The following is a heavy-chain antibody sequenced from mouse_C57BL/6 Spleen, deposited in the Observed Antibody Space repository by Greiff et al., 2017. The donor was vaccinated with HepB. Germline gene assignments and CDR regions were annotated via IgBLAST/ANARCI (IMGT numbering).Heavy chain of an antibody. V-gene: IGHV3-6*01. D-gene: IGHD1-1*01. CDR2: ISYDGSN. J-gene: IGHJ3*01. Sequence: ESGPGLVKPSQSLSLTCSVTGYSITSGYYWNWIRQFPGNKLEWMGYISYDGSNNYNPSLKNRISITRDTSKNQFFLKLNSVTTEDTATYYCARGAHYGSSWFAYWGQGTLVTVSA. CDR1: GYSITSGYY. CDR3: ARGAHYGSSWFAY.